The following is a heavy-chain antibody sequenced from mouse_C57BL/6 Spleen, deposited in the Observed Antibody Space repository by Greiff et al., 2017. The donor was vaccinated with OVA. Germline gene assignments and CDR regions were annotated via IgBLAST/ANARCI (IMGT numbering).Heavy chain of an antibody. J-gene: IGHJ2*01. CDR2: IYPRSGNT. Sequence: VQLQQSGAELARPGASVKLSCKASGYTFTSYGISWVKQRTGQGLEWIGEIYPRSGNTYYNEKFKGKATLTADKSSSTAYMELRSLTSEDSAVYFCARRGDDYPYYFDYWGQGTTLTVSS. CDR1: GYTFTSYG. CDR3: ARRGDDYPYYFDY. V-gene: IGHV1-81*01. D-gene: IGHD2-4*01.